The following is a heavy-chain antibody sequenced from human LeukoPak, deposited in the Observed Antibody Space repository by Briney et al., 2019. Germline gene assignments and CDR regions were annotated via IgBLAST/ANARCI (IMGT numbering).Heavy chain of an antibody. Sequence: GGSLRLSCAASGFTFSSYSMNWVRQAPGKGLEWVSSISSSSSYIYYADSVKGRFTISRDNAKNSLYLQVNSLRAEDTAVYYCASWGGLVPAAPYNDYWGQGTLVTVSS. J-gene: IGHJ4*02. CDR1: GFTFSSYS. D-gene: IGHD2-2*01. V-gene: IGHV3-21*01. CDR3: ASWGGLVPAAPYNDY. CDR2: ISSSSSYI.